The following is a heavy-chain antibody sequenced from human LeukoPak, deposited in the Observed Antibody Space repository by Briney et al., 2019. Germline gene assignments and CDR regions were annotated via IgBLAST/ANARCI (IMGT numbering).Heavy chain of an antibody. J-gene: IGHJ3*02. CDR2: IYHSGST. V-gene: IGHV4-38-2*02. Sequence: SETLSLTCTVSGYSISSGSYWVWIRQPPGKGREWIGNIYHSGSTYYNPSLKSRVTISVDTSKNQFSLKLSSVTAADTAVHYCVRVHVNSGYYFGDAFDIWGQGTMVTVSS. CDR3: VRVHVNSGYYFGDAFDI. CDR1: GYSISSGSY. D-gene: IGHD3-22*01.